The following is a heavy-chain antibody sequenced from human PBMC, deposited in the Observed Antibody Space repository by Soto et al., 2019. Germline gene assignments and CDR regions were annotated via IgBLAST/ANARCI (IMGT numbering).Heavy chain of an antibody. D-gene: IGHD1-26*01. CDR2: AHHSGRT. J-gene: IGHJ4*02. Sequence: QVQLQESGPGLVKPSGTLSLTCTVSGGSMSSSNWWNWVRQSPGKGLEWIGEAHHSGRTNYNPSLXGXVXIXXDKSKRPFSLKLSSVTAADTAVYYCASSAATGLDYWGQGTLVTVSS. CDR3: ASSAATGLDY. V-gene: IGHV4-4*02. CDR1: GGSMSSSNW.